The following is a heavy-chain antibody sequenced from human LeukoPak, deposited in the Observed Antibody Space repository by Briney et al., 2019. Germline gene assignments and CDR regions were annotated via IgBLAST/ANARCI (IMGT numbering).Heavy chain of an antibody. Sequence: PSETLSLTCAVYGGSFSGYYWSWIRQPPGKGLGWIGEINHSGSTNYNPSLKSRVTISVDTSKNQFSLKLSSVTAADTAVYYCARTRTRITIFGVVIYDAFDIWGQGTMVTVSS. CDR2: INHSGST. V-gene: IGHV4-34*01. D-gene: IGHD3-3*01. CDR3: ARTRTRITIFGVVIYDAFDI. J-gene: IGHJ3*02. CDR1: GGSFSGYY.